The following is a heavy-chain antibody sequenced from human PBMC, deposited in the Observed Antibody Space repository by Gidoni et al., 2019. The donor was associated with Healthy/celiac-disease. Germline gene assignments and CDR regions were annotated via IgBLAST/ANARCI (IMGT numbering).Heavy chain of an antibody. V-gene: IGHV3-15*01. CDR2: IKSKTDGGTT. CDR3: TTAGRGDYGTIDI. D-gene: IGHD4-17*01. J-gene: IGHJ3*02. CDR1: GFTFSNAW. Sequence: EVQLVASGGGLVKPGGSLRLSCAASGFTFSNAWMSWVRQAPGKGREWVGRIKSKTDGGTTDYAAPVKGRFTISRDDSKNTLYLQMNSLKTEDTAVYYCTTAGRGDYGTIDIWGQGTMVTVSS.